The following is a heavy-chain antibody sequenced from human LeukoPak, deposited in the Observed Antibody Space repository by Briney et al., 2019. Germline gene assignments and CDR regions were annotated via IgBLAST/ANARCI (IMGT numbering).Heavy chain of an antibody. CDR3: ATPPSNADAFDI. Sequence: ASVKISSKVSGYTFTDYYMHWVQQAPGKGLEWMGLVDPEDGETIYAEKFQGRVTITADTSTDTAYMELSSLRSEDTAVYYCATPPSNADAFDIWGQGTMVTVSS. J-gene: IGHJ3*02. D-gene: IGHD6-6*01. CDR1: GYTFTDYY. CDR2: VDPEDGET. V-gene: IGHV1-69-2*01.